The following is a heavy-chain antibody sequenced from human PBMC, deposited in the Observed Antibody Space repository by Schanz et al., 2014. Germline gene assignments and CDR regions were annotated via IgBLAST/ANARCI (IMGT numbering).Heavy chain of an antibody. Sequence: VHLFSSVGGLVQPGGSLRLSCAASGFPFSSHGMHWVRQAPAKGLEWVAVVGDTGTTKFYADSVKGRLTVSRDNSENTVYLEFHSLRSEDTALYYCAREAKWGQWYFDLWGRGSLVTVSS. D-gene: IGHD1-26*01. V-gene: IGHV3-30*03. J-gene: IGHJ2*01. CDR3: AREAKWGQWYFDL. CDR2: VGDTGTTK. CDR1: GFPFSSHG.